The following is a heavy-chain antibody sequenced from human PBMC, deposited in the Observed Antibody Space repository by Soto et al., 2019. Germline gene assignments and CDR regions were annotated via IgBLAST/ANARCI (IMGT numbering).Heavy chain of an antibody. CDR3: ARDLEAVAGTSGDDY. V-gene: IGHV3-21*01. Sequence: EVQLVESGGGLVKPGGSLRLSCAASGFTFSSYSMNWVRQAPGKGLEWVSAISSSSSYIYYADSVKGRFTISRDNAKNSLYLQMNSLRAEDTAVYYCARDLEAVAGTSGDDYWGQGTLVTVSS. D-gene: IGHD6-19*01. CDR2: ISSSSSYI. CDR1: GFTFSSYS. J-gene: IGHJ4*02.